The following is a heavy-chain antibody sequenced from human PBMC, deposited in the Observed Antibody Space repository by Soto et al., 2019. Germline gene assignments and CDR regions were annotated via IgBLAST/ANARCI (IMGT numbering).Heavy chain of an antibody. Sequence: GGSLRLSCATSGFTFSSYWMTWVRQAPGKGLEWVANIKQDGGQKYYVDSVKGRFTMSRDNAKNSVYLQMNSLSAEDTAVYYCARIGYSSSSNDYWGQGTLVTVSS. V-gene: IGHV3-7*05. CDR1: GFTFSSYW. D-gene: IGHD6-6*01. CDR3: ARIGYSSSSNDY. J-gene: IGHJ4*02. CDR2: IKQDGGQK.